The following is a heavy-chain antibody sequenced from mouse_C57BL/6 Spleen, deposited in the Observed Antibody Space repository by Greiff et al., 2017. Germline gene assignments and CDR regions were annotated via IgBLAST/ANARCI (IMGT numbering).Heavy chain of an antibody. D-gene: IGHD1-1*01. J-gene: IGHJ4*01. CDR1: GYTFTSYG. V-gene: IGHV1-81*01. CDR3: ARGGVTTESTGYYAMDY. Sequence: QVQLQQSGAELARPGASVKLSCKASGYTFTSYGISWVKQRPGQGLEWIGEIYPRSGNTYYNEKFKGKATLTADKSSSTAYMELRSLTSEDSAVYFCARGGVTTESTGYYAMDYWGQGTSVTVSS. CDR2: IYPRSGNT.